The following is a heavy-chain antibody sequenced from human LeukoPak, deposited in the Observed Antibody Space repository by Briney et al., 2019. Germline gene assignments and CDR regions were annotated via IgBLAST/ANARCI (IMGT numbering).Heavy chain of an antibody. V-gene: IGHV4-59*08. D-gene: IGHD3-22*01. Sequence: SETLSLTCTVSGGSISSYYWSWIRQPPGKGLEWIGYIYYSGSTNYNPSLKSRVTISVDTSKNQFSLKPSSVTAADTAVYYCTRHPDSSGYIFFDYWGQGTLVTVSS. J-gene: IGHJ4*02. CDR1: GGSISSYY. CDR2: IYYSGST. CDR3: TRHPDSSGYIFFDY.